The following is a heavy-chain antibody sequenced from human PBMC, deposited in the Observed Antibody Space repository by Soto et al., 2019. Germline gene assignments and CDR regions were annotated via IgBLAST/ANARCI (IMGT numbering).Heavy chain of an antibody. V-gene: IGHV4-31*03. CDR1: GGSISSGGYY. Sequence: QVQLQESGPGLVKPSQTLSLTCTVSGGSISSGGYYWSWIRQHPGKGLEWIGYIYYSGSTYYNPSLTSRVTISVDTSKNQFSLKLSSVTAADTAVYYCAREVARGGNFDYWGQGTLVTVSS. CDR2: IYYSGST. CDR3: AREVARGGNFDY. D-gene: IGHD3-16*01. J-gene: IGHJ4*02.